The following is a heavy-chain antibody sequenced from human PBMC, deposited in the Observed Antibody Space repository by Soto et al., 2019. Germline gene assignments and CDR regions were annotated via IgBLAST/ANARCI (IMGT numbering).Heavy chain of an antibody. Sequence: GASVKVSCKASGGTFSSYTISWVRQAPGQGLEWMGRIIPILGIANYAQKFQGRVTITADKSTSTAYMELSSLRSEDTAVYYCAREGGYYDFWSGYFSPHDAFDIWGQGTMVTVSS. J-gene: IGHJ3*02. D-gene: IGHD3-3*01. V-gene: IGHV1-69*04. CDR3: AREGGYYDFWSGYFSPHDAFDI. CDR1: GGTFSSYT. CDR2: IIPILGIA.